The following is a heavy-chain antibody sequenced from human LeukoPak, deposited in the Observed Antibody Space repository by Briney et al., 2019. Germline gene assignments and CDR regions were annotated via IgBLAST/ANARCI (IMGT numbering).Heavy chain of an antibody. J-gene: IGHJ3*02. V-gene: IGHV3-21*01. D-gene: IGHD2-8*01. Sequence: GGSLRLSCAASGFTFEDYAMHWVRQAPGKGLEWVSFISSSTSYISYADSVKGRFTISRDNAKSSLWLQMNSLRAEDTAVYYCARATNGRFDIWGQGTMVTVSS. CDR3: ARATNGRFDI. CDR1: GFTFEDYA. CDR2: ISSSTSYI.